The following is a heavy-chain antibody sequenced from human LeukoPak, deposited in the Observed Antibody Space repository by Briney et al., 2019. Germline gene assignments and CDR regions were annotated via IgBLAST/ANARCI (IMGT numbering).Heavy chain of an antibody. CDR2: ISGSGGST. Sequence: PGGSLRLSCAASGFTFSSYAMRWVRQAPGKGRERVSAISGSGGSTSYADSVKGRFTISRDNSKNTLYLQLKSLRAEDTAVYYCAKDPADRSGNYYYGMDVWGQGTTVTVSS. J-gene: IGHJ6*02. D-gene: IGHD3-22*01. V-gene: IGHV3-23*01. CDR3: AKDPADRSGNYYYGMDV. CDR1: GFTFSSYA.